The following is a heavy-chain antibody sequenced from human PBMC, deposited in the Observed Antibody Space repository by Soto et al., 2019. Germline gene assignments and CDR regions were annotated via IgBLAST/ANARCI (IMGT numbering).Heavy chain of an antibody. J-gene: IGHJ4*02. V-gene: IGHV4-39*01. CDR3: ARRVSNSVATLDLPDY. D-gene: IGHD5-12*01. CDR2: IYYSGST. Sequence: QLQLQESGPGLVKPSETLSLTCTVSGGSISSSSYYWGWIRQPPGKGLEWIGSIYYSGSTYYNPSLKSRVTISVDTSKNQFSLKLSSVTAADTAVYYCARRVSNSVATLDLPDYWGQGTLVTVSS. CDR1: GGSISSSSYY.